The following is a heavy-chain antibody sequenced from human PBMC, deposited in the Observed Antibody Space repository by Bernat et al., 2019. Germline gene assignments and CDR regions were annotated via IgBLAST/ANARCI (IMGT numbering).Heavy chain of an antibody. Sequence: EVQLVESGGGLIQPGGSLRLSCAASGFTVSSNYMSWVRQAPGKGLEWGSVIYSGGSTYYADSVKRRFTISRDNAKNTRYLQMNSLRAEDTAVYYWARDHPGGTGYYYYMDVWGKGTTVTVSS. J-gene: IGHJ6*03. CDR2: IYSGGST. D-gene: IGHD1-1*01. V-gene: IGHV3-53*01. CDR3: ARDHPGGTGYYYYMDV. CDR1: GFTVSSNY.